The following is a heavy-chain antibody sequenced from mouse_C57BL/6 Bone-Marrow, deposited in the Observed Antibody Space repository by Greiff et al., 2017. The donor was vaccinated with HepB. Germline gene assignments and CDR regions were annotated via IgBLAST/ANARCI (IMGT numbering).Heavy chain of an antibody. CDR1: GYAFTNYL. CDR3: ARRALYYFDY. Sequence: QVQLQQSGAELVRPGTSVKVSCTASGYAFTNYLIEWVKQRPGQGLEWIGVINPGSGGTNYNEKFKGKATLTADKSSSTAYMQLSSLTSKDTAVYVRARRALYYFDYWGQGTTLTVSS. V-gene: IGHV1-54*01. CDR2: INPGSGGT. J-gene: IGHJ2*01. D-gene: IGHD3-1*01.